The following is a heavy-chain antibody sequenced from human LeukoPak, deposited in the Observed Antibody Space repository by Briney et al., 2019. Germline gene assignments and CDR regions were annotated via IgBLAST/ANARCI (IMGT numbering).Heavy chain of an antibody. Sequence: SETLTLTCTVSGGSISSYYWSWIRQPPGKGLEWIGYIYDSGSTNYNPSLKSRVTISVDTSKNQFSLKLSSVTAADTAVYYCARGGSGYDSFYYYGMDVWGQGTTVTVSS. J-gene: IGHJ6*02. V-gene: IGHV4-59*01. D-gene: IGHD5-12*01. CDR1: GGSISSYY. CDR2: IYDSGST. CDR3: ARGGSGYDSFYYYGMDV.